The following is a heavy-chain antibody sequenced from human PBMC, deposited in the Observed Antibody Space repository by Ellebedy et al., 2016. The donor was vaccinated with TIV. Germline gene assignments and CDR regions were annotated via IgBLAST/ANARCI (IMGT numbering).Heavy chain of an antibody. CDR2: IYTSGST. V-gene: IGHV4-4*07. CDR3: ARALPYDSSSGFDP. J-gene: IGHJ5*02. CDR1: GGSISSYY. Sequence: SETLSLTXTVSGGSISSYYWSWIRQPAGKGLEWIGRIYTSGSTNYNPSLKSRVTISVDTSKNQFSLKLSSVTAADTAVYYCARALPYDSSSGFDPWGQGTLVTVSS. D-gene: IGHD3-16*01.